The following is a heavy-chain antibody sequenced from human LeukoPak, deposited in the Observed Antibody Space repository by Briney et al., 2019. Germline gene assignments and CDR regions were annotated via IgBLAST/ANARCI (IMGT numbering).Heavy chain of an antibody. Sequence: GGSLRLSCAASGFTSSSYWMSWVRKAPGKGLEWVANIKQDGSEKYYVDSVKGRFTISRDNAKNSLYLQMNSLRAEDTAVYYCARGQTTVTNWGQGTLVTVSS. CDR2: IKQDGSEK. CDR1: GFTSSSYW. V-gene: IGHV3-7*03. D-gene: IGHD4-17*01. CDR3: ARGQTTVTN. J-gene: IGHJ4*02.